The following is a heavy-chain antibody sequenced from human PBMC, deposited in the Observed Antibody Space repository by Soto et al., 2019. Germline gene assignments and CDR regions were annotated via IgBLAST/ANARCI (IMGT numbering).Heavy chain of an antibody. J-gene: IGHJ4*02. V-gene: IGHV3-74*03. CDR3: ASAMGVCAY. Sequence: EVHLEESGGGAVQPGGSLRLSCAASGFSLSPYWMHWVRQAPGRGLEWVSLLSSDGFGAAYADSVKGRFFISRDIARNTLVRQMKSRIADDAAVYSCASAMGVCAYGGQGTSVTVSS. D-gene: IGHD2-2*01. CDR1: GFSLSPYW. CDR2: LSSDGFGA.